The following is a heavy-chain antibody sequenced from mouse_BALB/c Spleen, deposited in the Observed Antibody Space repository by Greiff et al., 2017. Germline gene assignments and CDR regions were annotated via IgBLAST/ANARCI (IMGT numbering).Heavy chain of an antibody. CDR1: GFNIKDTY. Sequence: EVQLQQSGAELVKPGASVKLSCTASGFNIKDTYMHWVKQRPEQGLEWIGRIDPANGNTKYDPKFQGKATITADTSSNTAYLQLSSLTSEDTAVYYCASDGYYDWFAYWGQGTLVTVSA. CDR3: ASDGYYDWFAY. V-gene: IGHV14-3*02. J-gene: IGHJ3*01. CDR2: IDPANGNT. D-gene: IGHD2-3*01.